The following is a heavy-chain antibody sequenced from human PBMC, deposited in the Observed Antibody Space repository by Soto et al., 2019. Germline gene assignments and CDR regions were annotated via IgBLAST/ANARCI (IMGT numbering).Heavy chain of an antibody. V-gene: IGHV4-30-2*01. CDR2: IYHSGST. Sequence: QLQLQESGSGLVKPSQTLSLTCAVSGGSISSGGYSWSWIRQPPGKGLEWIGYIYHSGSTYYNPPLKSRVTISVARSKNQVSLKLSSVTAADTAVYYCAGGIAARPLGYWGQGTLVTVSS. CDR3: AGGIAARPLGY. J-gene: IGHJ4*02. CDR1: GGSISSGGYS. D-gene: IGHD6-6*01.